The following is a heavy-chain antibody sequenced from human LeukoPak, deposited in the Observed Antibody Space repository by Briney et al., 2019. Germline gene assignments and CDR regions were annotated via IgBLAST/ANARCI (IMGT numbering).Heavy chain of an antibody. J-gene: IGHJ3*02. Sequence: PSETLSLTCAVYGGSFSGYYWNWIRQPPGKGLEWIGNILYSGSTYFSPSLKPRVNISLDTSRNQSSLNLNSVLSAGPACFFCPKSNGYGLVDIWGQGTMVTVS. D-gene: IGHD3-10*01. CDR1: GGSFSGYY. CDR3: PKSNGYGLVDI. CDR2: ILYSGST. V-gene: IGHV4-34*11.